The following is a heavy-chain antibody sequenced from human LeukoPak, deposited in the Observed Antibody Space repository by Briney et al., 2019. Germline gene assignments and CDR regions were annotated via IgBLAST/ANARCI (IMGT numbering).Heavy chain of an antibody. V-gene: IGHV3-30-3*01. CDR2: ISYDGSNK. J-gene: IGHJ6*02. Sequence: QPGGSLRLSCAASGFTFSSYAMHWVRQAPGKGLEWVAVISYDGSNKYYADSVKGRFTISRDNSKNTLYLQMNSLRAEDTAVYYCARDYCSSTSCTYYYYYGMDVWGQGTTVTVSS. CDR1: GFTFSSYA. CDR3: ARDYCSSTSCTYYYYYGMDV. D-gene: IGHD2-2*01.